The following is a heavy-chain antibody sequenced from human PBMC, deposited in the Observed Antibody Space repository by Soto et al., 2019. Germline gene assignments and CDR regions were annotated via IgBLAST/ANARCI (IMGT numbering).Heavy chain of an antibody. CDR2: ISSSSSTI. D-gene: IGHD3-3*01. CDR1: GFTFSSYS. Sequence: LRLSCAASGFTFSSYSMNWVRQAPGKGLEWVSYISSSSSTIYYADSVKGRFTISRDNAKNSLYLQMNSLRAEDTAVYYCALQFGVALVPFDYWGQRTLDTGSS. J-gene: IGHJ4*02. V-gene: IGHV3-48*01. CDR3: ALQFGVALVPFDY.